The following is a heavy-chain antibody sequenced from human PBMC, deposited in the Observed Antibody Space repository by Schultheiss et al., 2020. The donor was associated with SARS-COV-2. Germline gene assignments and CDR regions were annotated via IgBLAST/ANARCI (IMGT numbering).Heavy chain of an antibody. CDR3: ATLAAAGRRDY. Sequence: GGSLRLSCAASGFTFSSYAMHWVRQAPGKGLEWVAVISYDGSNKYYADSVKGRFTISRDNSKNTLSLQMNSLRAEDTAVYFCATLAAAGRRDYWGQGTLVTVSS. CDR1: GFTFSSYA. J-gene: IGHJ4*02. D-gene: IGHD6-13*01. CDR2: ISYDGSNK. V-gene: IGHV3-30*07.